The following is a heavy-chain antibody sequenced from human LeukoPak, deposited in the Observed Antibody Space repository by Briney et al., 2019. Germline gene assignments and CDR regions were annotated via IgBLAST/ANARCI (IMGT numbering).Heavy chain of an antibody. CDR2: IYDSGST. D-gene: IGHD5-12*01. J-gene: IGHJ4*02. CDR1: GGSISSNY. Sequence: SETLSLTCTVSGGSISSNYWSWIRQPPGKGLEWIGYIYDSGSTNYNPSLKSRVTISLDTSKSQFSLRLSSVTAADTAVYYCARGRDDIVATIIDYWGQGTLVTVSS. CDR3: ARGRDDIVATIIDY. V-gene: IGHV4-4*09.